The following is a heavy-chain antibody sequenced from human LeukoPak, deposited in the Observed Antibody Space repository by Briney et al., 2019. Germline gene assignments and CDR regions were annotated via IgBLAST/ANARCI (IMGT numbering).Heavy chain of an antibody. CDR2: IYYSGTT. CDR3: TRDTGTTGEVKFDP. V-gene: IGHV4-39*07. D-gene: IGHD1-7*01. Sequence: QSSETLSLTCTVSGGSISSSTYYWAWVRQPPGKGLEWIASIYYSGTTYYNPSLESRVTISVDTSRNQFSLNLSSVTAADTAVYYCTRDTGTTGEVKFDPWGQGTLVTVSS. J-gene: IGHJ5*02. CDR1: GGSISSSTYY.